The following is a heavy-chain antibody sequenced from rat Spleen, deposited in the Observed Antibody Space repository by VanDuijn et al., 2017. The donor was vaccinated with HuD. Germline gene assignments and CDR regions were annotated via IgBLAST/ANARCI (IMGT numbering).Heavy chain of an antibody. CDR2: ITNTGGST. Sequence: EVQLVESGGGLVQPGRSLKLSCVASGFTFNNYWMTWIRQAPGKGLEWVASITNTGGSTYYPDSVKGRFTISREDGRSTLYLQMNSLRSEDTATYYCTRDDLYRGTTVDYWGQGVMVTVSS. D-gene: IGHD1-5*01. V-gene: IGHV5-31*01. CDR1: GFTFNNYW. J-gene: IGHJ2*01. CDR3: TRDDLYRGTTVDY.